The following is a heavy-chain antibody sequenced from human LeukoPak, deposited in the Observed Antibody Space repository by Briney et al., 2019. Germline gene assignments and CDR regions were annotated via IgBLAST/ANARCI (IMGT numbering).Heavy chain of an antibody. CDR2: ISGSGGST. CDR3: ATCSYCSSTSCYLGSCDYYYMDV. V-gene: IGHV3-23*01. D-gene: IGHD2-2*01. J-gene: IGHJ6*03. CDR1: GFTFSSYA. Sequence: PGGPLRLSCAASGFTFSSYAMSWVRQAPGKGLEWVSAISGSGGSTYYADSVKGRFTISRDNSKNTLYLQINSLRAEDTAVYYCATCSYCSSTSCYLGSCDYYYMDVWGKGTTVTVSS.